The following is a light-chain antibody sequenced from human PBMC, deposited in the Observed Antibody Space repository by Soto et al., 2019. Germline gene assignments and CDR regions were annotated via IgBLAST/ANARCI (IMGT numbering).Light chain of an antibody. V-gene: IGKV3-11*01. J-gene: IGKJ5*01. CDR3: QQRSNWIT. CDR2: DAS. CDR1: QSVSSY. Sequence: EMVLTQSPDTLSLSPGERATLSCRASQSVSSYLAWYQQKPGQAPRLLIYDASNRVTGIPARFSGSGSGTDFTLTISSLEPEDFAIFYCQQRSNWITFGQGTRLEIK.